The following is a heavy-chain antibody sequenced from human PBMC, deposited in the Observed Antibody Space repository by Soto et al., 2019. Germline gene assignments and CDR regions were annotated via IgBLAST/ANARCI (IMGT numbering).Heavy chain of an antibody. V-gene: IGHV3-23*01. CDR2: ISGSGGST. J-gene: IGHJ1*01. CDR3: AKAGSSSWYSYLHFQH. D-gene: IGHD6-13*01. Sequence: AGGSLRLSCAASGFTFSSYAMSWVRQAPGKGLEWVSAISGSGGSTYYADSVKGRFTISRDNSKNTLYLQMNSLRAEDTAVYYCAKAGSSSWYSYLHFQHWGQGTLVTVSS. CDR1: GFTFSSYA.